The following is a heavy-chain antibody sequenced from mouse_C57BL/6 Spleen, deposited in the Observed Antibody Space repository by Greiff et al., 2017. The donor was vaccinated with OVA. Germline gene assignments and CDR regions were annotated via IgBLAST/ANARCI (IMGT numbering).Heavy chain of an antibody. CDR1: GYTFPRYL. CDR3: ARDYYGRELDY. CDR2: IDPNSGGT. D-gene: IGHD1-1*01. V-gene: IGHV1-72*01. J-gene: IGHJ2*01. Sequence: QVQLPPAGAELVKPGASVKLFCQASGYTFPRYLMPWVKQRPGRGLEWIGRIDPNSGGTKYNEKFKSKATLTVDKPSSTAYMQLSSLTSEDSAVYYCARDYYGRELDYWGQGTTLTVSS.